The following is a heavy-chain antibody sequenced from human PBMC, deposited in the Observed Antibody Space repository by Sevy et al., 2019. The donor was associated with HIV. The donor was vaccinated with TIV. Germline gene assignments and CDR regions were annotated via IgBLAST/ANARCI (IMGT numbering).Heavy chain of an antibody. V-gene: IGHV3-72*01. Sequence: GGFLRLSCVASGFTFSDHYMEWVRQAPGKGLEWVGRTRNKPDGYTTEYAASVKGRFTISRDESNNSLYVQMNSLKAEDTAVYYCATHAGIAAAGRVFDYWGQGTLVTVSS. CDR1: GFTFSDHY. J-gene: IGHJ4*02. D-gene: IGHD6-13*01. CDR2: TRNKPDGYTT. CDR3: ATHAGIAAAGRVFDY.